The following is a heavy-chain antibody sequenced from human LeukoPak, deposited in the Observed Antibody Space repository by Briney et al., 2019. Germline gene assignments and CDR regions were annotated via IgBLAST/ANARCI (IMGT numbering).Heavy chain of an antibody. D-gene: IGHD2-2*01. CDR3: ARVMGRYCSSTSCYVDY. V-gene: IGHV3-30*04. Sequence: GGSLRLSCAASGFTFSSYAMHWVRQAPGKGLEWVALISYDGSNKNYADSVKGRLTISRDISKSTLYVQMNSLRAEDTAVYYCARVMGRYCSSTSCYVDYWGQGTLVTVSS. CDR2: ISYDGSNK. CDR1: GFTFSSYA. J-gene: IGHJ4*02.